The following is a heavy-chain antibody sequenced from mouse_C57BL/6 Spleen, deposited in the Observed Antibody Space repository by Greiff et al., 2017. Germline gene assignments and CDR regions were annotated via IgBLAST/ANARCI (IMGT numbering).Heavy chain of an antibody. Sequence: EVQVVESGPGLVKPSQSLSLTCSVTGYSITSGYYWNWIRQFPGNKLEWMGYISYDGSNNYNPSLKNRISITRDTSKNQFFLKLNSVTTEDTATYYCARDRLLRGLDYWGQGTTLTVSS. V-gene: IGHV3-6*01. D-gene: IGHD1-1*01. CDR2: ISYDGSN. CDR1: GYSITSGYY. J-gene: IGHJ2*01. CDR3: ARDRLLRGLDY.